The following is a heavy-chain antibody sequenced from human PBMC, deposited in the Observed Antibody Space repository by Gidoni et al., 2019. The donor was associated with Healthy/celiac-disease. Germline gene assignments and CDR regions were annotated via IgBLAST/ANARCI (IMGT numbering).Heavy chain of an antibody. Sequence: QLPLQESRPGLVKPSETLSLTCTVSAGSISSSSYYWGWIRQPPGKGLEWIGSIYYSGSTYYNPSLKSRVTISVDTSKNQFSLKLSSVTAADTAVYYCAGRRGITIFGVVTAGAFDIWGQGTMVTVSS. CDR1: AGSISSSSYY. CDR2: IYYSGST. V-gene: IGHV4-39*01. CDR3: AGRRGITIFGVVTAGAFDI. J-gene: IGHJ3*02. D-gene: IGHD3-3*01.